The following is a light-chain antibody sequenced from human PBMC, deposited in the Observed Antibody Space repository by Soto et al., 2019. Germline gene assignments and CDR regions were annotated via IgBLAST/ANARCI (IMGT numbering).Light chain of an antibody. Sequence: QSVLTQPHSASGTPGQRVTISCSGSSSNIGSNTVNWYQQLPGTAPKLLIYGNNQRPSGVPDRFSGSMSGSSASLAISGLQSEDEDDYYCAAWDDSLNGVVFGGGTKLTVL. CDR2: GNN. CDR1: SSNIGSNT. CDR3: AAWDDSLNGVV. J-gene: IGLJ2*01. V-gene: IGLV1-44*01.